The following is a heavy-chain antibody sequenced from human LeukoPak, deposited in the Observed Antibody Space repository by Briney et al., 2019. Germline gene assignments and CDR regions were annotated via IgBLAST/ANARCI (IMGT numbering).Heavy chain of an antibody. Sequence: SETLSLTCTVSGGSISPFYWNWIRQPPGKGLEWIGYIYYTGGTSYSPSLNSRATISVDTSKNQISLKLNSVTAADTAVYYCARGRIVVAITGAFDIGGQGTMVPVSS. J-gene: IGHJ3*02. V-gene: IGHV4-59*12. CDR3: ARGRIVVAITGAFDI. CDR1: GGSISPFY. CDR2: IYYTGGT. D-gene: IGHD3-22*01.